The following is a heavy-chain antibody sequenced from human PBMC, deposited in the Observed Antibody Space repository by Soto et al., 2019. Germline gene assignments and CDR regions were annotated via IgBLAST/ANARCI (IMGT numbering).Heavy chain of an antibody. CDR3: ARDQYYNIWSGYYMGTPFDY. V-gene: IGHV1-3*01. CDR1: GYTLSTHA. Sequence: ASVKVSCKASGYTLSTHAMHWVRQAPGQSLEWMGWINAGNDNTKYSQRLQDRVAIIRDTSASTVYMELSSLRSEDTAVYYCARDQYYNIWSGYYMGTPFDYWGQGTQVTVSS. D-gene: IGHD3-3*01. CDR2: INAGNDNT. J-gene: IGHJ4*02.